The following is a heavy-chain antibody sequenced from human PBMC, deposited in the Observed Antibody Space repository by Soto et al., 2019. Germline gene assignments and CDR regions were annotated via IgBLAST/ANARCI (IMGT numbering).Heavy chain of an antibody. Sequence: ASVKVSCKASGYTFTSYYMHWVRQAPGQGLEWMGIINPSGGSTSYAQKFQGRVTMTRDTSTSTVYMELSSLRSEDTAVYYCAFIARGYGSGSYQENLDYWGQGTLVTVSS. V-gene: IGHV1-46*03. D-gene: IGHD3-10*01. J-gene: IGHJ4*02. CDR2: INPSGGST. CDR1: GYTFTSYY. CDR3: AFIARGYGSGSYQENLDY.